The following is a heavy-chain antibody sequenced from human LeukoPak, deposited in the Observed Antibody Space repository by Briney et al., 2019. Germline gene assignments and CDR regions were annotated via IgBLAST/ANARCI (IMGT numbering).Heavy chain of an antibody. Sequence: ETLSLTCTVSGYSISSGYYWGWIRQPPGKGLEWVSGISASGGRTFYADSVKGRFTISRDNSKNTLYLQMNSLRAEDTAVYYCAKEQTTVITPAFDCWGQGTLVTVSS. J-gene: IGHJ4*02. CDR3: AKEQTTVITPAFDC. V-gene: IGHV3-23*01. D-gene: IGHD4-23*01. CDR2: ISASGGRT. CDR1: GYSISSGYY.